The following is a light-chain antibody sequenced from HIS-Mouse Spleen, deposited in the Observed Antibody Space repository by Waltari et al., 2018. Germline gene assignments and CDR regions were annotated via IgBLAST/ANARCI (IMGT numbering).Light chain of an antibody. V-gene: IGKV1-33*01. CDR2: DAP. CDR1: QDISNY. CDR3: QQYDNLPA. J-gene: IGKJ3*01. Sequence: DIQMTQSPSSLSASVGDRVTITCQASQDISNYLNWYHQKPGKAPKLLIYDAPNMETGVPSRFSGSGSGTDFTFTISRLQPEDIATYYCQQYDNLPAFGPGTKVDIK.